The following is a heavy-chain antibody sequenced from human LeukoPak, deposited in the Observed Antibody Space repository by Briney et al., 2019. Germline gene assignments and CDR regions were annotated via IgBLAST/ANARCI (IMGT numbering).Heavy chain of an antibody. CDR3: VRYNYGYDALDF. D-gene: IGHD5-18*01. J-gene: IGHJ3*01. V-gene: IGHV4-4*02. CDR1: GASIISTNW. Sequence: SETLSLTCNVSGASIISTNWWDWVRQPPGKGLEWIGEVYQSGYTKYNPSLKSRVTISVDKSKNQFSLRLNSVTAADTAVYYCVRYNYGYDALDFWGQGTMVTVSS. CDR2: VYQSGYT.